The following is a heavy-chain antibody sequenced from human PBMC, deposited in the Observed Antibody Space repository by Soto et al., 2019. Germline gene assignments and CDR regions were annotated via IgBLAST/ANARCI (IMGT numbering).Heavy chain of an antibody. CDR1: GYTFNTYG. CDR2: ISAYNGNT. V-gene: IGHV1-18*01. Sequence: QVQLVQSGAEVKKPGASVRVSCKASGYTFNTYGISWVRQAPGQGLEWVGWISAYNGNTTYAQKLQGRLTMTTDTSTSTAYMELRSLRSDDTAVYCCARGTPITLSGAGGALDYWGQGTLVTVSS. J-gene: IGHJ4*02. D-gene: IGHD1-26*01. CDR3: ARGTPITLSGAGGALDY.